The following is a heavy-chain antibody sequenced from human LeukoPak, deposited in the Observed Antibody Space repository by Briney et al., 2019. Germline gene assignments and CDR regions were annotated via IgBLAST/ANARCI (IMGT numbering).Heavy chain of an antibody. CDR2: IYYSGST. V-gene: IGHV4-31*11. Sequence: SETLSLTCAVYGGSFSGYYWSWIRQHPGKGLEWIGYIYYSGSTYYNPSLKSRVTISVDTSKNRFSLKLSSVTAADTAVYYCARDSARRGQTPNYYYYGMDVWGQGTTVTVSS. CDR3: ARDSARRGQTPNYYYYGMDV. D-gene: IGHD3-10*01. CDR1: GGSFSGYY. J-gene: IGHJ6*02.